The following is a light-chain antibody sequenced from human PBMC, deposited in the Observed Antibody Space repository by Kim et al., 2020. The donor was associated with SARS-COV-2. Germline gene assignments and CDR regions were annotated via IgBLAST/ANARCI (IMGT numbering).Light chain of an antibody. Sequence: SPGERATLSCRASQSLGSNLAWYQQKPGQAPRLLIYGASTRATGVPARFSGSGSGTEFTLTISSMQSEDFAVYYCQQYNNWPPITFGQGTRLEIK. CDR2: GAS. CDR1: QSLGSN. V-gene: IGKV3-15*01. CDR3: QQYNNWPPIT. J-gene: IGKJ5*01.